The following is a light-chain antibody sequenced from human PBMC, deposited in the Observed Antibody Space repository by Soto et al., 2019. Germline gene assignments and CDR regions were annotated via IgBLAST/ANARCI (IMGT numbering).Light chain of an antibody. V-gene: IGLV2-14*01. J-gene: IGLJ2*01. CDR1: SSDFGTYNY. CDR2: EVN. CDR3: TSYTDNFILL. Sequence: QSALTQPASVSGSPGQSITISCTGTSSDFGTYNYVSWYQQHPGKAPNLMIYEVNHRPSGVSSRFSGSKSGNTASLTISGLQADDEADYYCTSYTDNFILLFGGGTKLTVL.